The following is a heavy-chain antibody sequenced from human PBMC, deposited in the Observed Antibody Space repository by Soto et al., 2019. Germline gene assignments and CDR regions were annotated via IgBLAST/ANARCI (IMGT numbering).Heavy chain of an antibody. J-gene: IGHJ4*02. CDR2: IDSAGTIT. CDR1: GFTFSTYA. CDR3: VRLIVAAGSDF. D-gene: IGHD6-13*01. Sequence: EVQLLESGGGLIQPGGSLRLSCAASGFTFSTYAMSWVRQAPGKGLEWVSSIDSAGTITYYADSVKGRFTISRDNSKNTLYLQMNSLRAEDTAVYYCVRLIVAAGSDFWGQGTLVTVSS. V-gene: IGHV3-23*05.